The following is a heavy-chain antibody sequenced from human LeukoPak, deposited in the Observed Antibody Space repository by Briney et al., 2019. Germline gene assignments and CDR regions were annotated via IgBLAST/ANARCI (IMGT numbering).Heavy chain of an antibody. CDR2: ISSSSSYI. CDR3: ARDANYGDYARGAFDI. D-gene: IGHD4-17*01. J-gene: IGHJ3*02. CDR1: GFTFSSYS. Sequence: PGGSLRLSCAASGFTFSSYSMNWVRQAPGEGLEWVSSISSSSSYIYYADSVKGQFTISRDNAKNSLYLQMNSLRAEDTAVYYCARDANYGDYARGAFDIWGQGTMVTVSS. V-gene: IGHV3-21*01.